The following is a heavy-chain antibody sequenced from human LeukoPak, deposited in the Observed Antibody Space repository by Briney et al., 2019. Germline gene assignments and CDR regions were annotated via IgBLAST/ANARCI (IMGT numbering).Heavy chain of an antibody. CDR1: GFTFPGYW. J-gene: IGHJ5*02. CDR3: ARVTEYSLDP. CDR2: IKSDGSEK. Sequence: GGSLRLSCAASGFTFPGYWMTWVRHPPGKGLEWVANIKSDGSEKYYVDSVKGRFTVSRDNAKNSLNLQLNSLRAEDTAVYFCARVTEYSLDPWGQGTLVTVSS. D-gene: IGHD2-21*01. V-gene: IGHV3-7*04.